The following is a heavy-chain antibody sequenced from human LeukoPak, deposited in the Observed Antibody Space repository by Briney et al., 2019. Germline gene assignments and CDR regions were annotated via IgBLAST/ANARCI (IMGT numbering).Heavy chain of an antibody. J-gene: IGHJ6*03. D-gene: IGHD3-9*01. CDR1: GLTFSSYS. Sequence: GGSLRLSCAASGLTFSSYSMNWVRQAPGKGLEWVSVIYSGGSTYYADSVKGRFTISRNNSKNTLYLQMNSLRAEDTAVYYCARRPPYDILTGYQNYYYYMDVWGKGTTVTISS. CDR2: IYSGGST. V-gene: IGHV3-66*04. CDR3: ARRPPYDILTGYQNYYYYMDV.